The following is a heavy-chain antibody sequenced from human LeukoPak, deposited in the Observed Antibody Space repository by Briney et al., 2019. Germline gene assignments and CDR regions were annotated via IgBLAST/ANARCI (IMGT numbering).Heavy chain of an antibody. CDR1: GGTFSSYA. D-gene: IGHD5-18*01. V-gene: IGHV1-69*05. J-gene: IGHJ5*02. CDR3: ARDRGYSYGFVEAAVLFLNWFDP. CDR2: IIPIFGTA. Sequence: GSSVKVSCKASGGTFSSYAISWVRQAPGQGLEWMGGIIPIFGTANYAQKFQGRVTITTDESTSTAYMELSSLRSEDTAVYYCARDRGYSYGFVEAAVLFLNWFDPWGQGTLVTVSS.